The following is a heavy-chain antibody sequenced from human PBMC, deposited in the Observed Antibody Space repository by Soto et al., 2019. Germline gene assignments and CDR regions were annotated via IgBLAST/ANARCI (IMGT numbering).Heavy chain of an antibody. V-gene: IGHV3-23*01. Sequence: GGSVRLSCAASGFIFRCSAMCWVRQAPGKGLEWVSTIGGSGETTYYAESVKGRFTISRDNAKNTMYLQMKSLRGDDTALYYCVKDCGGDGSGTDWGQGTRVTVSS. D-gene: IGHD2-15*01. CDR2: IGGSGETT. CDR1: GFIFRCSA. J-gene: IGHJ4*02. CDR3: VKDCGGDGSGTD.